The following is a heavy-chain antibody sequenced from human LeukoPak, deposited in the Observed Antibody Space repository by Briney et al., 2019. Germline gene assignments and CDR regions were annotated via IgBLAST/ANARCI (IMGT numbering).Heavy chain of an antibody. CDR3: ATTTIRLGY. D-gene: IGHD1-26*01. J-gene: IGHJ4*02. Sequence: SETLSLTCAVYGGSFSGYYWSWIRQPPGKGLEWIGEINHSGSTNYNPSLKSRVTISVDTSKNQFSLKLSSVTAADTALYYCATTTIRLGYWGPGTLVTVSS. CDR1: GGSFSGYY. CDR2: INHSGST. V-gene: IGHV4-34*01.